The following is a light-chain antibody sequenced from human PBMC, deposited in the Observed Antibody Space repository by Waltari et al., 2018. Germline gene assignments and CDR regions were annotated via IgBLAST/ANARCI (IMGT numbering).Light chain of an antibody. CDR3: SSRNGRANQVV. J-gene: IGLJ3*02. Sequence: SSELTPDPAVSVALGPPVRNTCQGDSLRTPYASWYQLKPGQAPVLVIYGKDKRPSGIPDRISGYSSGATSSLTITGAQAEDEADYYCSSRNGRANQVVFAGGTKVTVL. CDR1: SLRTPY. V-gene: IGLV3-19*01. CDR2: GKD.